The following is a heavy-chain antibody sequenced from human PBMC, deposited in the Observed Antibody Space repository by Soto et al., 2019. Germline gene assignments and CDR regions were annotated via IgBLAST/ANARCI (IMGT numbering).Heavy chain of an antibody. CDR1: GGSISRGSYY. Sequence: PSQTRSVTRTGSGGSISRGSYYGGWIRQPPGKGLEWIGSIYYSGSTYYNPSLKSRVTISVDTSKNQFSLKLSSVTAADTAVYYCACIFSGGYGYGFYYYGIAVWGQGTTV. V-gene: IGHV4-39*01. CDR2: IYYSGST. D-gene: IGHD5-18*01. J-gene: IGHJ6*02. CDR3: ACIFSGGYGYGFYYYGIAV.